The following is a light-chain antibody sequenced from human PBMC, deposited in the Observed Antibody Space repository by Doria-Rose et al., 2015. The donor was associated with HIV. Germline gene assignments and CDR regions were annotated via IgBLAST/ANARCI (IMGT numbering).Light chain of an antibody. Sequence: QSVVTQEPSVSGAPGQRVAISCTGSSSNIGAGFDVNWYQQFPGTAPKLLIHGNTNRPSGVHDRFSGSKSGTSASLAISGLRAEDEADYYCLSYDSRLSVYVFGTGTKVTVL. J-gene: IGLJ1*01. CDR2: GNT. CDR1: SSNIGAGFD. CDR3: LSYDSRLSVYV. V-gene: IGLV1-40*01.